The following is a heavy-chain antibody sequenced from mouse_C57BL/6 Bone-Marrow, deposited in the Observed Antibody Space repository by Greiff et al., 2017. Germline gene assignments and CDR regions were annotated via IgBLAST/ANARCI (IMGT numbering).Heavy chain of an antibody. CDR2: IDPSDSYT. D-gene: IGHD2-3*01. Sequence: QVHVKQPEAELVMPGASVKLSCKASGYTFTSYWMHWVKQRPGQGLEWIGEIDPSDSYTNYNQKFKGKSTLTVDKSSSTAYMQLSSLTSEDSAVYYCARDFGYYVWFAYWGQGTLVTVSA. J-gene: IGHJ3*01. V-gene: IGHV1-69*01. CDR3: ARDFGYYVWFAY. CDR1: GYTFTSYW.